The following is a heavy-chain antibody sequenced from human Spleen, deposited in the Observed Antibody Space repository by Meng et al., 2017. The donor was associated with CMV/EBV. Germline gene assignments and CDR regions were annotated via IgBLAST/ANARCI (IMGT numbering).Heavy chain of an antibody. CDR3: AKTSLSGRFLEWLRKGYFDY. CDR2: IIPIFGTA. CDR1: GGTFSSYA. Sequence: SVKVSCKASGGTFSSYAISWVRQAPGQGLEWMGGIIPIFGTANYAQKFQGRVTITTDESTSTAYMELSSLRAEDTAVYYCAKTSLSGRFLEWLRKGYFDYWGQGTLVTVSS. V-gene: IGHV1-69*05. J-gene: IGHJ4*02. D-gene: IGHD3-3*01.